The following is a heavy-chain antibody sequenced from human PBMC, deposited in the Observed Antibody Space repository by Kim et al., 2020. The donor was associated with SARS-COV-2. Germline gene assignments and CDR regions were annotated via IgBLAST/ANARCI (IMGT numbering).Heavy chain of an antibody. D-gene: IGHD2-2*01. CDR1: GFTFSSYA. CDR3: LVPAATIY. Sequence: GGSLRLSCAASGFTFSSYAMHWVRQAPGKGLEWVAVISYDGSNKYYADSVKGRFTISRDNSKNTLYLQMNSLRAEDTAVYYCLVPAATIYWGQGTLVTVSS. V-gene: IGHV3-30*04. J-gene: IGHJ4*02. CDR2: ISYDGSNK.